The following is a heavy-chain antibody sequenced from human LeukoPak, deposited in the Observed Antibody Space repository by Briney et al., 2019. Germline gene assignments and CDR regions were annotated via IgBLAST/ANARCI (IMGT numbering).Heavy chain of an antibody. CDR2: INQDGSAK. V-gene: IGHV3-7*05. Sequence: GVSLRLSCAASGFSFSSYWMNWVPQAPGKGLEWVANINQDGSAKYYVDSLKGRFTISRDNAKTSLYLQMNSLRAEDTAVYYCARAAGTVGWYYFDCWGQGTLVTVSS. CDR3: ARAAGTVGWYYFDC. CDR1: GFSFSSYW. D-gene: IGHD6-13*01. J-gene: IGHJ4*02.